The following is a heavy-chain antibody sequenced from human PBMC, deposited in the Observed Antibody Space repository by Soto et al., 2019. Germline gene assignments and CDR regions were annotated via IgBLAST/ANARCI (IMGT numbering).Heavy chain of an antibody. D-gene: IGHD1-20*01. V-gene: IGHV2-70*13. CDR3: ARSIRGPRRFNGMDV. Sequence: SGPTLVNPTETLTLTCTFSGFSLTSPGMCVSWIRQSPGKALEWLALIERDDDDKYYSTSLKTRLTISKDTRKNQVVLTMANMEPADTATYYCARSIRGPRRFNGMDVWGQGTTVTV. CDR1: GFSLTSPGMC. J-gene: IGHJ6*02. CDR2: IERDDDDK.